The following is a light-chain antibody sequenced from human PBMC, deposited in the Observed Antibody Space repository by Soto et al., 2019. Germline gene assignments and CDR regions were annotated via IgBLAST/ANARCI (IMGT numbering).Light chain of an antibody. CDR2: AVT. V-gene: IGLV2-14*03. CDR1: SSDVGASNY. CDR3: SSPTSSSPLFV. J-gene: IGLJ1*01. Sequence: QSALTQPASVSGSPGQSITISCTGTSSDVGASNYVSWYQHHPAKAPKVIIYAVTNRPSGVSNRFSGSKSGSTASLIISGLQAEDEADYYCSSPTSSSPLFVFGTGTKVTVL.